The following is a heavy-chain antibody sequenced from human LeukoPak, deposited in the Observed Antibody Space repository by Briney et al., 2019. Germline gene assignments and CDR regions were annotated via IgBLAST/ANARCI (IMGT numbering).Heavy chain of an antibody. V-gene: IGHV4-61*01. CDR3: ARRARVGATIDY. D-gene: IGHD1-26*01. J-gene: IGHJ4*01. CDR2: IYYSGST. Sequence: PPETLSLTCTVSGGSVSSGSYYWSWIRQPPGKGLEWIGYIYYSGSTNCNPSLKSRVTISVDTSKNQFSLKLSSVTAADTAVYYCARRARVGATIDYWGQGTLVTVSS. CDR1: GGSVSSGSYY.